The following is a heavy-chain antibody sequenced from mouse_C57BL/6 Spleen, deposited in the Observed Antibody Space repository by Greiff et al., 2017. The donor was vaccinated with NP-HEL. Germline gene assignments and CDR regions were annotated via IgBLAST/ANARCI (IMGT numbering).Heavy chain of an antibody. CDR3: ARLYYGKWYFDV. D-gene: IGHD2-1*01. CDR2: IDPEDGET. CDR1: GFNIKDYY. V-gene: IGHV14-2*01. J-gene: IGHJ1*03. Sequence: DVKLQESGAELVKPGASVKLSCTASGFNIKDYYMHWVKQRTEQGLEWIGRIDPEDGETKYAPKFQGKATITADTSSNTAYLQLSSLTSEDTAVDYCARLYYGKWYFDVWGTGTTVTVSS.